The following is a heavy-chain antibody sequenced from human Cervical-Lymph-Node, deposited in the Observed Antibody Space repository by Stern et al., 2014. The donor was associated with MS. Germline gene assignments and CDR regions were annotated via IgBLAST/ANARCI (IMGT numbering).Heavy chain of an antibody. CDR2: IFYSGST. CDR1: GGSISSYY. D-gene: IGHD6-13*01. J-gene: IGHJ4*02. V-gene: IGHV4-59*01. CDR3: ARDARSSSHFDY. Sequence: QLQESGPGLVKPSETLSLTCTVSGGSISSYYWSWIRQHPGKGLEWIGYIFYSGSTSYNPSLRSRVTISVDTSKNQFSLRLTSVTAADTAVYYCARDARSSSHFDYWGQGTLVTVSS.